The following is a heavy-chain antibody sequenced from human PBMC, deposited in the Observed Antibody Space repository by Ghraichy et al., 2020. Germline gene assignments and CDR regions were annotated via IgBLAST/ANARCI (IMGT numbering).Heavy chain of an antibody. V-gene: IGHV4-61*02. CDR1: GGSVSSDSYY. Sequence: SETLSLTCTVSGGSVSSDSYYWSWIRQPAGKGLEWIGRIYNSGSVSRNPSLKSRVTIVLSNNQFSLKLSSVTAADTAMYYCARESVGVGLDPWGQGTLVTVSS. CDR3: ARESVGVGLDP. CDR2: IYNSGSV. J-gene: IGHJ5*02. D-gene: IGHD3-3*01.